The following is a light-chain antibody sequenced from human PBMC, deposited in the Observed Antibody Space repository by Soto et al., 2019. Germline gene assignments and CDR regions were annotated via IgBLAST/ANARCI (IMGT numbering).Light chain of an antibody. CDR3: HQSGASPRT. CDR2: GTS. CDR1: QSVSSNS. V-gene: IGKV3-20*01. Sequence: EIVLTQSPGTLSLSPGESATLSCRASQSVSSNSLAWYRRNPGQPPSLLIYGTSTRATDIPRRFSGSGSGTDFTLTIPRLEPEDFAVYFCHQSGASPRTFGQGTKVEVK. J-gene: IGKJ1*01.